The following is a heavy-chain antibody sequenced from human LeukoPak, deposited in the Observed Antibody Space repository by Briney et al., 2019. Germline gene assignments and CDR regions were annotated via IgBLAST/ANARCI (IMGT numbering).Heavy chain of an antibody. D-gene: IGHD3-10*02. Sequence: QPGGSLRLSCVASGFTSSGHYIDWVRQAPGKGLEWVSYISSSGSTIYYADSVKGRFTISRDNAKNSLYLQMNSLRAEDTAVYYCAELGITMIGGVWGKGTTVTISS. J-gene: IGHJ6*04. CDR2: ISSSGSTI. CDR1: GFTSSGHY. CDR3: AELGITMIGGV. V-gene: IGHV3-48*03.